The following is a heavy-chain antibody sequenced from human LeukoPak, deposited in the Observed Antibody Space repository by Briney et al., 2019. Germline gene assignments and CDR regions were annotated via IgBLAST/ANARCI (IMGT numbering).Heavy chain of an antibody. CDR1: GFTFSSYS. Sequence: GGSLRLSCAASGFTFSSYSMNWVRQAPGKGLEWVSSISSSSSYIYYADSVKGRFTISRDNAKNSLYLQMNSLRAEDTAVYYCARGSYGGNPSPSDYWGQGTLVTVSS. D-gene: IGHD4-23*01. J-gene: IGHJ4*02. CDR3: ARGSYGGNPSPSDY. CDR2: ISSSSSYI. V-gene: IGHV3-21*01.